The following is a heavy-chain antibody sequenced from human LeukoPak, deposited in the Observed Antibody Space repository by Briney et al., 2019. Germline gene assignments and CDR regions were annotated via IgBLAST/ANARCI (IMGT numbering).Heavy chain of an antibody. Sequence: GGSLRLSCAASGFTFDDYAMHWVRQAPGKGLEWVSGISWNSGSIGYADSVKGRFTISRDNAKNSLYLQMNSLRAEDMALYYCAKDMGWGVYGSGSGMAFDIWGQGTMVTVSS. D-gene: IGHD3-10*01. V-gene: IGHV3-9*03. CDR2: ISWNSGSI. CDR1: GFTFDDYA. J-gene: IGHJ3*02. CDR3: AKDMGWGVYGSGSGMAFDI.